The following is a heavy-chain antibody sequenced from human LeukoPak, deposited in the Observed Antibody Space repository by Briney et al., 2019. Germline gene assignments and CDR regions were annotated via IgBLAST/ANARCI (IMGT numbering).Heavy chain of an antibody. V-gene: IGHV4-38-2*02. J-gene: IGHJ3*02. CDR3: ARHARPSGGLHAFDI. CDR2: IYHSGST. Sequence: SETLALTCTVSGGSVSGYYWGWIRQPPGKGLEWIGSIYHSGSTYYNPSLKSRVTISVDTSKNQFSLKLSSVTAADTAVYYCARHARPSGGLHAFDIWGQGTMVTVSS. CDR1: GGSVSGYY. D-gene: IGHD3-10*01.